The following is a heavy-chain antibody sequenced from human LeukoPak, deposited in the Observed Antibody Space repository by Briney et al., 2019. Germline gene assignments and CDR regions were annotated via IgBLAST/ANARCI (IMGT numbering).Heavy chain of an antibody. CDR3: ASRIHRLRDYYGMDV. J-gene: IGHJ6*02. Sequence: SETLSLTCAVSGGSINSGGYSWSWIRQPPGKGPEWIGYIYHGGSTHYNSSLKSRVTISVDKSKNQFSLNLYSVTAADTAVYYCASRIHRLRDYYGMDVWGQGTTVTVSS. D-gene: IGHD1-14*01. V-gene: IGHV4-30-2*01. CDR2: IYHGGST. CDR1: GGSINSGGYS.